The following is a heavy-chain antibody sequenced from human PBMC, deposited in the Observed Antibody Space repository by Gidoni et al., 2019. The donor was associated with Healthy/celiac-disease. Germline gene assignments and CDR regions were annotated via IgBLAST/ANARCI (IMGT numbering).Heavy chain of an antibody. J-gene: IGHJ5*02. Sequence: QVQLQQWGAGLFKSSETLSLTCAVYGWSFSVYYWSWIRQPPGKGLEWIGEINHSGSTNYNPSLKSRVTISVDTSKNQFSLKLSSVTAAETAVYYCARGITIFGVVRIWRNWFDPWGQGTLVTVSS. CDR3: ARGITIFGVVRIWRNWFDP. D-gene: IGHD3-3*01. V-gene: IGHV4-34*01. CDR2: INHSGST. CDR1: GWSFSVYY.